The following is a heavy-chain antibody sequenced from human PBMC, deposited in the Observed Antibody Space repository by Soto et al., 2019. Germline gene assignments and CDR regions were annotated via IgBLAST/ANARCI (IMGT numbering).Heavy chain of an antibody. CDR3: ARGNVVPLDY. V-gene: IGHV4-61*01. Sequence: TSETLSLTCTVSGGSVSSGSYYWSWIRQPPGKGLEWIGNIYYSGTTNYNPSLKSRVTISVDTSKNQFSLKLSSVTAADTAVYYCARGNVVPLDYWGQGTLVTVSS. CDR1: GGSVSSGSYY. CDR2: IYYSGTT. D-gene: IGHD2-21*01. J-gene: IGHJ4*02.